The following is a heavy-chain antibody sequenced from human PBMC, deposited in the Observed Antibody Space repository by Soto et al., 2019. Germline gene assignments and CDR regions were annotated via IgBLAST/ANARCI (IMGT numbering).Heavy chain of an antibody. J-gene: IGHJ4*02. CDR1: GYTFTSYG. CDR3: ASSADEYSGSGAYDS. V-gene: IGHV1-18*01. CDR2: ISAYNGNT. D-gene: IGHD6-13*01. Sequence: QVQLVQSGAEVKKPGASVKVSCKASGYTFTSYGISWVRQAPGQGLEWMGWISAYNGNTNYAQKLQGRVTMTTDTTTSTAYRERRSRRSDDTAVYYGASSADEYSGSGAYDSWGKGTLVTVSS.